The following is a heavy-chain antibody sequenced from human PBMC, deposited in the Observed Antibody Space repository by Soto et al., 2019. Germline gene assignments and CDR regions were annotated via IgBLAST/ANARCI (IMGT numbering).Heavy chain of an antibody. V-gene: IGHV4-34*01. CDR3: ARVTLSGIVGAKDDD. J-gene: IGHJ4*01. CDR1: SVSFSGYD. Sequence: XETLSLPAAVYSVSFSGYDWSWIRQPPGKGLDWIGEINHSGSTNYNPSLKSRVTISVDTSKNQFSLKLSSVTAADTAVYYCARVTLSGIVGAKDDDWGHGTLVTVSS. D-gene: IGHD1-26*01. CDR2: INHSGST.